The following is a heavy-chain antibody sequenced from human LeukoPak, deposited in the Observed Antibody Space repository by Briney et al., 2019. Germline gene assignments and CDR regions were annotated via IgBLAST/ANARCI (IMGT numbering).Heavy chain of an antibody. V-gene: IGHV4-39*01. CDR2: IYYSGST. J-gene: IGHJ4*02. Sequence: PSETLSLTCTVSGGSISSSNYFWGWIRQPPGKGLAWIGSIYYSGSTYYNPSLESRVTISVDASKNQFSLKLRSVTAADTAVYYCAAEDIVLVGPATMREERTDYWGRGALVTVSS. D-gene: IGHD2-8*02. CDR3: AAEDIVLVGPATMREERTDY. CDR1: GGSISSSNYF.